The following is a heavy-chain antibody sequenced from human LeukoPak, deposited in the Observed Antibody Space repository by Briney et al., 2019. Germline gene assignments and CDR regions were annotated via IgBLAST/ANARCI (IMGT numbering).Heavy chain of an antibody. D-gene: IGHD3-22*01. J-gene: IGHJ3*02. CDR3: ARVKSYYYDTSDKDAFDI. CDR1: GYTFTSYD. Sequence: ASVKVSCKASGYTFTSYDINWVRQATGQGLEWMGWINPNSGNTGYAQKFQGRVTITRNTSISTAYMELSSLRSEDTAVYYCARVKSYYYDTSDKDAFDIWGQGTMVTVSS. CDR2: INPNSGNT. V-gene: IGHV1-8*03.